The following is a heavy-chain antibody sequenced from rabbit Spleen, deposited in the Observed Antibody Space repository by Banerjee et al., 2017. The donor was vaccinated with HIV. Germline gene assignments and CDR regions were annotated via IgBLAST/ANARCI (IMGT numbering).Heavy chain of an antibody. CDR3: ARASYGGDGCKL. J-gene: IGHJ4*01. D-gene: IGHD6-1*01. V-gene: IGHV1S45*01. CDR1: GFSFSTSYD. Sequence: QEQLVESGGGLVTPGASLTLTCTASGFSFSTSYDMCWVRQAPGKGLEWIGCIYTGSVSTAYASWVNGRFTISKTSSTTVTLQMTSLTAAGTATYFCARASYGGDGCKLWGQGTLVTVS. CDR2: IYTGSVST.